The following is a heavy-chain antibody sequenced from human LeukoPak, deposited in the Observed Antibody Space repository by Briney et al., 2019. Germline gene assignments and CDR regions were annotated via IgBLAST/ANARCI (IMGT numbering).Heavy chain of an antibody. Sequence: PGGSLRLSCAASGFTFSSYAMHWVRQAPGKGLEWVAVISYDGSNKYYADSVKGRFTISRDNSKNTLYLQMNSLRAEDTAVYYCAKVSWEYGDYGPYYYGMDVWGQGTTVTVSS. CDR1: GFTFSSYA. CDR2: ISYDGSNK. V-gene: IGHV3-30-3*01. J-gene: IGHJ6*02. D-gene: IGHD4-17*01. CDR3: AKVSWEYGDYGPYYYGMDV.